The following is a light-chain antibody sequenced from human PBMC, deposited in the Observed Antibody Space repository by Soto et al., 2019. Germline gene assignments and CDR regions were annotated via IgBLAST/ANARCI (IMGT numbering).Light chain of an antibody. CDR1: QSISSW. Sequence: DIQMTQSPSILSASVGDRVTITCRASQSISSWLAWYQQKPGKAPNLLIHKASHLESGVPSRFSGSGSGTEFTLTISSLQPEDFATYYCQQSYSTPPGTFGQGTKVDIK. V-gene: IGKV1-5*03. CDR2: KAS. CDR3: QQSYSTPPGT. J-gene: IGKJ1*01.